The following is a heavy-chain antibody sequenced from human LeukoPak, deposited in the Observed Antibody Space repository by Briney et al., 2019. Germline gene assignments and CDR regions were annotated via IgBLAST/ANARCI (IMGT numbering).Heavy chain of an antibody. CDR1: GFTFSSSE. D-gene: IGHD3-9*01. Sequence: PGGSLRLSCAASGFTFSSSEMHWVRQAPGKGLEWVSYISHTANTKYYAESVQGRFTVSRDNDKNFLFLQMSSLRAGDTVIYYCARAFVSGYDVLTGYFRAFDYWGQGALVTVSS. CDR3: ARAFVSGYDVLTGYFRAFDY. V-gene: IGHV3-48*03. CDR2: ISHTANTK. J-gene: IGHJ4*02.